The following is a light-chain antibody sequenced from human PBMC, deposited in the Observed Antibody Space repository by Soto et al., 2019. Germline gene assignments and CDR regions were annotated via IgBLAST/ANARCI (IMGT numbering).Light chain of an antibody. J-gene: IGKJ1*01. Sequence: MMIAQCPGTLSVNPGERVTLSCRASQSINNNLAWYQQRPGQAPRLLIYGVSTRATGVPARFSGSGSGTEFTLTSCSLQSEDFARYYCQQSNNWPWTFGDGTKVDI. CDR3: QQSNNWPWT. CDR2: GVS. V-gene: IGKV3-15*01. CDR1: QSINNN.